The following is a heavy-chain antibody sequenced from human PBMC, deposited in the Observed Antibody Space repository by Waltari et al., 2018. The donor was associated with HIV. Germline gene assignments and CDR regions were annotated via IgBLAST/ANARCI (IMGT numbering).Heavy chain of an antibody. Sequence: QVQLVQSGTEVKKPGASVKVSCKASGYTFTSYGISWVRQAPGQGLEWMGWISTYKVNTTNAQKPQGRVTMTTDTSTSTAYMELRSLRSDDTAVYYCARKRDDFWRGYPAVMDVGGQGTPVTVSS. D-gene: IGHD3-3*01. CDR3: ARKRDDFWRGYPAVMDV. CDR2: ISTYKVNT. V-gene: IGHV1-18*01. J-gene: IGHJ6*02. CDR1: GYTFTSYG.